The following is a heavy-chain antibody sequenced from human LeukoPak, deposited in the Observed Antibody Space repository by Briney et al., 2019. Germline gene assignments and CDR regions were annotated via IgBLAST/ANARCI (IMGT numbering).Heavy chain of an antibody. CDR2: IYYSGST. Sequence: KPSETLSLTCTVSGGSFSNYYWSWIRQPPGKGLEWIGYIYYSGSTNYNPSLKSRVTISVDTSKNQFSLNLSSVTAADTAVYYCARHPTDVVSYAFDSWGQGTLVTVSS. V-gene: IGHV4-59*08. CDR3: ARHPTDVVSYAFDS. J-gene: IGHJ5*01. D-gene: IGHD5-18*01. CDR1: GGSFSNYY.